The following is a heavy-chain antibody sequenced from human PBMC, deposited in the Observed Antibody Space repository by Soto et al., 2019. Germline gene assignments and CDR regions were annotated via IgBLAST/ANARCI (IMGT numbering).Heavy chain of an antibody. CDR1: GGTFSSYA. Sequence: QVQLVQSGAEVKKPGSSVKVSCKASGGTFSSYAISWVRQAPGQGLEWMGGIIPISGTANYVQKFQGSVTITADESTSTAHMELSSLRSEDTAVYYCTRSQVSSTSLEIYYYYYYGMDVWGQGTTVTVSS. J-gene: IGHJ6*02. CDR2: IIPISGTA. D-gene: IGHD2-2*01. V-gene: IGHV1-69*01. CDR3: TRSQVSSTSLEIYYYYYYGMDV.